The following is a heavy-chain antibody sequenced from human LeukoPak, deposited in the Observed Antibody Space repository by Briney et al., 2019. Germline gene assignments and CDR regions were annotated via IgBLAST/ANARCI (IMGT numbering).Heavy chain of an antibody. CDR2: IKQDGSDK. Sequence: GGSLRLSCAASGFSFSNYWMNWVRQAPGKGLEWVANIKQDGSDKYYVDSVKGRFTISRDNAKNSLFLQMNSLRAEDTAVYYCAKEYLEGAVAGFSDYWGQGTLVTVSS. J-gene: IGHJ4*02. D-gene: IGHD6-19*01. CDR3: AKEYLEGAVAGFSDY. CDR1: GFSFSNYW. V-gene: IGHV3-7*03.